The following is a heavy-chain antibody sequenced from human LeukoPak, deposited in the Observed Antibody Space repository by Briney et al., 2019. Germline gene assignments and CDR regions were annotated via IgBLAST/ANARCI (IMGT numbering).Heavy chain of an antibody. V-gene: IGHV3-48*01. J-gene: IGHJ4*02. CDR2: ISSSSTI. D-gene: IGHD3-3*01. CDR3: ARENYDFWSGYYTFDY. Sequence: GGSLRLSCAASGFTFSSYSMNWVRQAPGKGLEWVSYISSSSTIYYADSVKGRFTISRDNAKNSLYLQMNSLRAEDTAVYYCARENYDFWSGYYTFDYWGQGTLVTVSS. CDR1: GFTFSSYS.